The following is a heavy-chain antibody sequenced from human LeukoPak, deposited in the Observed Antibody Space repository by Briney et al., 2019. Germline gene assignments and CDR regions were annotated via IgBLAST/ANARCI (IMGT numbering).Heavy chain of an antibody. CDR2: ISGSGGST. J-gene: IGHJ4*02. Sequence: GGSLRLSCAASGFTFSSYAMSWVRQAPGKGLEWVSAISGSGGSTYYADSVKGRFTISRDNSKNTLYLQMNSLRAEDTAVYYCAKGNYVWGSYRHYFDYWGQGTLVTVSS. CDR3: AKGNYVWGSYRHYFDY. D-gene: IGHD3-16*02. CDR1: GFTFSSYA. V-gene: IGHV3-23*01.